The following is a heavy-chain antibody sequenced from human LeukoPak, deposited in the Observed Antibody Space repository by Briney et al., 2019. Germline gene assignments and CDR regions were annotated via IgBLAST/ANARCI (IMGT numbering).Heavy chain of an antibody. V-gene: IGHV3-7*01. D-gene: IGHD3-22*01. Sequence: PGGSLRLSCTASGFTFSSFAMSWVRQAPGKGLEWVANIKQDGSEKYYVDSVKGRFTISRDNAKNSLYLQMNSLRAEDTTVYYCARELPSYYYDSSGFFDYWGQGTLVTVSS. CDR1: GFTFSSFA. CDR2: IKQDGSEK. J-gene: IGHJ4*02. CDR3: ARELPSYYYDSSGFFDY.